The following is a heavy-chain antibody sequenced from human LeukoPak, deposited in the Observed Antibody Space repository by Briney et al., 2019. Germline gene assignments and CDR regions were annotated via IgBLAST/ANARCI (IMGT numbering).Heavy chain of an antibody. CDR2: IYYSGST. CDR3: ARTYSASWYDAFDI. D-gene: IGHD6-13*01. CDR1: GGSISSSSYY. V-gene: IGHV4-39*07. Sequence: SETLSLTCTVSGGSISSSSYYWGWIRQPPGEGLEWIGSIYYSGSTNYNPSLKSRVTISIDKSKNQFSLKLRSVTAADTAVYYCARTYSASWYDAFDIWGQGTMVTVSS. J-gene: IGHJ3*02.